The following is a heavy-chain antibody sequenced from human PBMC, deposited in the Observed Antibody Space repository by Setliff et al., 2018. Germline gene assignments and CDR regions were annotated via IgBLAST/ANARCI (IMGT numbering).Heavy chain of an antibody. CDR1: GYSFTSYA. J-gene: IGHJ5*02. Sequence: ASVKVSCKASGYSFTSYAMHWVRQAPGQRLEWMGWNNAGNGNTKYSQKFQGRVTITRDTSARTAYMELSSLRSEDTAVYYCARARGPGYSSGWNWFDPWGQGTLVTVSS. V-gene: IGHV1-3*01. D-gene: IGHD6-19*01. CDR3: ARARGPGYSSGWNWFDP. CDR2: NNAGNGNT.